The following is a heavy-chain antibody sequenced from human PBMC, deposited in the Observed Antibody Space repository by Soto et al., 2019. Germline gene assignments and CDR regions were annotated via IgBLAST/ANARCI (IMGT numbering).Heavy chain of an antibody. CDR1: GFTFSSYS. D-gene: IGHD6-13*01. CDR3: ARHLIAAAGPEYFQH. Sequence: PGGSLRLSCAASGFTFSSYSMNWVRQAPGKGLEWVSSISSSSSYIYYADSVKGRFTISRDNAKNSLYLQMNSLRAEDTAVYYCARHLIAAAGPEYFQHWGQGTLVTVSS. V-gene: IGHV3-21*01. J-gene: IGHJ1*01. CDR2: ISSSSSYI.